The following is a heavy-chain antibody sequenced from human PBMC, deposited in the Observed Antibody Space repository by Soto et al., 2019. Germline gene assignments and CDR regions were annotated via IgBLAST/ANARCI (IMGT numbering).Heavy chain of an antibody. CDR1: GFTFCSYG. J-gene: IGHJ3*02. D-gene: IGHD6-19*01. CDR3: AKDTRGILIAVAPKGGAFDI. V-gene: IGHV3-30*18. CDR2: ISYDGSNK. Sequence: PGGSLRLSCAASGFTFCSYGMHWVRPAPGKGLEWVAVISYDGSNKYYADSVKGRFTISRDNSKNTLYLQMNSLRAEDTAVYYCAKDTRGILIAVAPKGGAFDIWGQGTMVTVSS.